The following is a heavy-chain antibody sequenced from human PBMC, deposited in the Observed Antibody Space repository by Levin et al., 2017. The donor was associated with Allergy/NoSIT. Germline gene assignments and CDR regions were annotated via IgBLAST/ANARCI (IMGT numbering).Heavy chain of an antibody. Sequence: GGSLRLSCAASGFTFSSYEMNWVRQAPGKGLEWVSYISSSGSTIYYADSVKGRFTISRDNAKNSLYLQMNSLRAEDTAVYYCARERFFAPIDAFDIWGQGTWSPSLQ. CDR2: ISSSGSTI. J-gene: IGHJ3*02. D-gene: IGHD3-3*01. CDR1: GFTFSSYE. CDR3: ARERFFAPIDAFDI. V-gene: IGHV3-48*03.